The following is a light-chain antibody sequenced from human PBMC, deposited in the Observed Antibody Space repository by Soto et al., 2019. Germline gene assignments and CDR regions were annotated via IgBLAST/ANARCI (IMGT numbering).Light chain of an antibody. CDR2: GAS. J-gene: IGKJ1*01. CDR1: QSIDSD. CDR3: QQDSHWRT. Sequence: EIMMTQSPANVSVFPGERATLSCRASQSIDSDLAWYQQKPGHVPRLLIYGASTRATGVPARFSGSGSGTEFTLTFISLQSDDFGVYYCQQDSHWRTFGPGTKVEIK. V-gene: IGKV3-15*01.